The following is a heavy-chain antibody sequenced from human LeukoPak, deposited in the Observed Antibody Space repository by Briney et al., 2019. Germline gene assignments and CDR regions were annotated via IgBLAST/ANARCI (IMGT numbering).Heavy chain of an antibody. CDR1: GGSISGGSYY. Sequence: SQTLSLTCTVSGGSISGGSYYWSWIRQPAGKGLEWIGRIYTSGSTNYNPSLKSRVTISVDTSKNQFSLKLSSVTAADTAVYYCAREGYGDPLDYWGQGTLVTVSS. CDR2: IYTSGST. CDR3: AREGYGDPLDY. D-gene: IGHD4-17*01. J-gene: IGHJ4*02. V-gene: IGHV4-61*02.